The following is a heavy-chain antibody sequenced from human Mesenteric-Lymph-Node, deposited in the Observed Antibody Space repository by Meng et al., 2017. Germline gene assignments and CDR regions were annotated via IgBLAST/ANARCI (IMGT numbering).Heavy chain of an antibody. V-gene: IGHV3-23*01. D-gene: IGHD3-16*01. CDR2: ISCSSSST. Sequence: GESLKISCAASGFTFSSYAMSWVRQAPGKGLEWVSVISCSSSSTYYADSVKGRFTISRDNSKNTQYLQMNRLRTEGTAVYYCAKWGCSFGGVSGAFDIWGQGTMVTVSS. CDR3: AKWGCSFGGVSGAFDI. CDR1: GFTFSSYA. J-gene: IGHJ3*02.